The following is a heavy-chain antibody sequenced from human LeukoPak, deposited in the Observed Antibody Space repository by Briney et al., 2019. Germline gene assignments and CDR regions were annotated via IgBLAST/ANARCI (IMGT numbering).Heavy chain of an antibody. V-gene: IGHV3-74*01. Sequence: GGSLRLSCAGSVFTFSSYWMHSVRQAPGQGLVWVSRINSDGITTCYADSVEGRFTISRDNAENTLYLQMNSLRAEDTAVYYCARGDSGDQPLDYWGQGTLVTVSS. CDR1: VFTFSSYW. J-gene: IGHJ4*02. CDR3: ARGDSGDQPLDY. CDR2: INSDGITT. D-gene: IGHD4-17*01.